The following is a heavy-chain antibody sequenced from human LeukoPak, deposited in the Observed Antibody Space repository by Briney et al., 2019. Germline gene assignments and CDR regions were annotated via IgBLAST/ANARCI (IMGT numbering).Heavy chain of an antibody. CDR3: ARAERPYDFWSGYYNRNFDY. J-gene: IGHJ4*02. CDR2: IKQDGSEK. CDR1: GFTFSSYW. V-gene: IGHV3-7*01. Sequence: GGSLRLSCAASGFTFSSYWMSWVRQAPGKGLEWVANIKQDGSEKYYVDSVKGRFTISRDNAKNSLYLQMNSLRAEDTAVYYCARAERPYDFWSGYYNRNFDYWGQGTLVTVSS. D-gene: IGHD3-3*01.